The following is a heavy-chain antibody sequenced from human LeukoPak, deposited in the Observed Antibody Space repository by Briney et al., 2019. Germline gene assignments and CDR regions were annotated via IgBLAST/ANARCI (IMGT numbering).Heavy chain of an antibody. D-gene: IGHD6-19*01. V-gene: IGHV3-30-3*01. J-gene: IGHJ4*02. Sequence: GGSLRLSCAASGFTFSSSAMHWVRQAPDKGLEWVAVISYDGSNKYYADSVKGRFTISRDNSKNTLYLQMNSLRADDTAVYYCARDRDSSGWYEGFDYWGQGTQVTVSS. CDR1: GFTFSSSA. CDR3: ARDRDSSGWYEGFDY. CDR2: ISYDGSNK.